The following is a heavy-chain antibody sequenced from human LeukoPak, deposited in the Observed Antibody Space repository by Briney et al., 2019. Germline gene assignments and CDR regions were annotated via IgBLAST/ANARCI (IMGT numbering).Heavy chain of an antibody. CDR3: ARRRAAAHDFDY. Sequence: SETLSLTCTVSGGSISSYYWSWIRQPAGKGLEWIGRSYTSGSTNYNPSLKSRVTMSVDTSKNQFSLKLSSVTAADTAVYYCARRRAAAHDFDYWGQGTLVTVSS. V-gene: IGHV4-4*07. J-gene: IGHJ4*02. CDR1: GGSISSYY. D-gene: IGHD6-13*01. CDR2: SYTSGST.